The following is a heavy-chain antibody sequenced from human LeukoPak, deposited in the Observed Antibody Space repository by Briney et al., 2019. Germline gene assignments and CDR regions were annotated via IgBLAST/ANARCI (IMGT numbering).Heavy chain of an antibody. V-gene: IGHV1-8*03. D-gene: IGHD3-3*01. Sequence: GASVKVSCKASGYTFTSYDINWVRQATGQGLEWMGWMNPNSGNTGYAQKFQGRVTITRNTSISTAYMELSSLRSEDTAVYYCARGQNTITIFGVVPYVFDPWGQGTLVTVSS. J-gene: IGHJ5*02. CDR1: GYTFTSYD. CDR3: ARGQNTITIFGVVPYVFDP. CDR2: MNPNSGNT.